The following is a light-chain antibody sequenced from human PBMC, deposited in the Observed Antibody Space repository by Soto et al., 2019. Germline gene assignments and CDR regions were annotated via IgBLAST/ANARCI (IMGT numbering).Light chain of an antibody. Sequence: EIRMSQSAATLSVSTGESATLSCRASQRISTNLAWYQHKRGQAPRLLIYGASTRATGIPARFSGSGSETEFTLTITSLQSEDFAVYYCQHYNNWPAWTFGQGTKVDIK. CDR3: QHYNNWPAWT. CDR2: GAS. V-gene: IGKV3D-15*01. CDR1: QRISTN. J-gene: IGKJ1*01.